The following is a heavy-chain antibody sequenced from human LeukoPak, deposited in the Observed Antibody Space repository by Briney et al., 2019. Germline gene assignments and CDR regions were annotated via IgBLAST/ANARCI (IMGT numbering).Heavy chain of an antibody. J-gene: IGHJ6*04. V-gene: IGHV4-59*01. CDR3: ARSRLTIFGVVGDLDV. CDR1: GGSISSYY. Sequence: SETLSLTCTVSGGSISSYYWSWIRQPPGKGLEWIGYIYYSGSTNYNPSLKSRVTISVDTSKNQFSLKLSSVTAADTAVCYCARSRLTIFGVVGDLDVWGKGTTVTVSS. D-gene: IGHD3-3*01. CDR2: IYYSGST.